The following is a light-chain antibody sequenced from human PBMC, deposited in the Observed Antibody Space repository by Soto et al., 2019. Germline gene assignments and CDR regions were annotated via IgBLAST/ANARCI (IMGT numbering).Light chain of an antibody. CDR1: SSDVGGYSY. CDR3: SSYTSSSTDV. Sequence: QSALTQPASVSGSPGQSITISCTGTSSDVGGYSYVSWYQQHPGKAPKLMIYEVSNRPSGVSNRFSGSKSGNTASLTISGLQAEDEADYYCSSYTSSSTDVFATGTKVTVL. V-gene: IGLV2-14*01. J-gene: IGLJ1*01. CDR2: EVS.